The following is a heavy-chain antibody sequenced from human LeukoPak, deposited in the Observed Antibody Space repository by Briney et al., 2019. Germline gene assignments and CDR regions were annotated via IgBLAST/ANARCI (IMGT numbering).Heavy chain of an antibody. CDR3: ARQDGYYGSGSYNYYYYMDV. CDR1: GYSFTTHW. V-gene: IGHV5-51*01. J-gene: IGHJ6*03. Sequence: GASLQISCKASGYSFTTHWIGWVRQMPGKGQEWMGIINPGGSDTRYSASFQGQVTISANKSISTAYLQWSSLKASDTAMYYCARQDGYYGSGSYNYYYYMDVWGKGTTVTVSS. CDR2: INPGGSDT. D-gene: IGHD3-10*01.